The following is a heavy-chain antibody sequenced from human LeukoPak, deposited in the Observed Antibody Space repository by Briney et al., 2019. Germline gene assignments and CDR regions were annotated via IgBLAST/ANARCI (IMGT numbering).Heavy chain of an antibody. Sequence: SETLSLTCTVSGGSISSSSYYWGWIRQPPGKGLEWIGGIYYSGSTYYNPSLKSRVTISVDTSKNQFSLKLSSVTAADTAVYYCARLSFLYYFDYWGQGTLVTVSS. CDR1: GGSISSSSYY. J-gene: IGHJ4*02. V-gene: IGHV4-39*01. CDR3: ARLSFLYYFDY. CDR2: IYYSGST.